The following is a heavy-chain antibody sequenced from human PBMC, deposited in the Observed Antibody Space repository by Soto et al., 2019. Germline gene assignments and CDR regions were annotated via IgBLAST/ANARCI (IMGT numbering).Heavy chain of an antibody. CDR1: GGSISSYY. CDR2: IYYSGST. CDR3: ASTVTYYDFWSGPSFAYYFDY. V-gene: IGHV4-59*01. J-gene: IGHJ4*02. Sequence: SETLSLTCTVSGGSISSYYWSWIRQPPGKGLEWFGYIYYSGSTNYNPSLKSRVTISVDTSKNQFSLKLSSVTAADTAVYYCASTVTYYDFWSGPSFAYYFDYWGQGTLVTVSS. D-gene: IGHD3-3*01.